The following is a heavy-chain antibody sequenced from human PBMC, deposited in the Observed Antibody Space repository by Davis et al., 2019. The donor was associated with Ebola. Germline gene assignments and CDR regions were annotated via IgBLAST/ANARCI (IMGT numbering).Heavy chain of an antibody. D-gene: IGHD4-17*01. CDR1: GDSFSDYF. V-gene: IGHV4-34*01. Sequence: SETLSLTCAVYGDSFSDYFWSWVRQPPGKGLEWIGETGQSGYTNSSPSLMSRVTISVDSSKSQFSLKLHSVTAADTDVYYCARTTKTNSEASGIGFKSFDSWGQGALVSVSS. CDR3: ARTTKTNSEASGIGFKSFDS. J-gene: IGHJ5*01. CDR2: TGQSGYT.